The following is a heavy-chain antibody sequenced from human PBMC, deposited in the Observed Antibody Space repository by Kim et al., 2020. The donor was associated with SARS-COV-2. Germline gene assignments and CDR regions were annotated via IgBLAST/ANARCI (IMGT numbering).Heavy chain of an antibody. Sequence: GRFTISRDNSKNTLYLQMNSLRAEDTAVYYCARVEVSYYYGSGSYGHFDYWGQGTLVTVSS. J-gene: IGHJ4*02. D-gene: IGHD3-10*01. CDR3: ARVEVSYYYGSGSYGHFDY. V-gene: IGHV3-30*01.